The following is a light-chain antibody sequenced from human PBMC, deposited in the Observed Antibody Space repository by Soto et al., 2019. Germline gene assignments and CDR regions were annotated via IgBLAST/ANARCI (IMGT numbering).Light chain of an antibody. CDR3: QHYGSALFT. J-gene: IGKJ3*01. V-gene: IGKV3-20*01. Sequence: EIVLTQSPGTLSLSPGERATLSCRARQSFSSRYLAWYQQKPGQSPRLLIYCASSRATGIPDRFSGSGSGTDFTLTISSLEPEDFAVYYCQHYGSALFTCGPRTKLDVK. CDR2: CAS. CDR1: QSFSSRY.